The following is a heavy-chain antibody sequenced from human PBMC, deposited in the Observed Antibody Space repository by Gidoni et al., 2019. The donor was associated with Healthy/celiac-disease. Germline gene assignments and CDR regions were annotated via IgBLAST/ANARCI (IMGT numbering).Heavy chain of an antibody. CDR1: GYTFTSYY. D-gene: IGHD5-12*01. CDR2: INPSGGST. CDR3: ARDGDRDGYNEDYFDY. Sequence: QVQLVQSGAEVKKPGASLKVSCKASGYTFTSYYMHWVRQAPGQGLEWMGIINPSGGSTSYAQKFQGRVTMTRDTSTSTVYMELSSLRSEDTAVYYCARDGDRDGYNEDYFDYWGQGTLVTVSS. J-gene: IGHJ4*02. V-gene: IGHV1-46*01.